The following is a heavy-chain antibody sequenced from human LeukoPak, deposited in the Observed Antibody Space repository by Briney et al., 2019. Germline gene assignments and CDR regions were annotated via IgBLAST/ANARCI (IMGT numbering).Heavy chain of an antibody. CDR1: GYIFTDYY. V-gene: IGHV1-2*02. CDR2: INPNSGAT. CDR3: ARVRGSYYTAFDI. J-gene: IGHJ3*02. D-gene: IGHD1-26*01. Sequence: ASVKVSCKASGYIFTDYYIHWVRQAPGQGLEWMGWINPNSGATNYAQNFQGRVTMTRDPSISTAYLQWSSLKASDTAMYYCARVRGSYYTAFDIWGQGTMLTVSS.